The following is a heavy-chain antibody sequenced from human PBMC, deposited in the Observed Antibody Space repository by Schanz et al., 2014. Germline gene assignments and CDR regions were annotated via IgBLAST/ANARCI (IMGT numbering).Heavy chain of an antibody. CDR1: GFTFSSYS. D-gene: IGHD2-8*02. Sequence: EVQLVESGGGLVQPGGSLRLSCAASGFTFSSYSMNWVRQAPGKGLEWVSTIGTSGGTNYAESVKGRFTISRDNAKNSLYLEMNSLRAEDTAVYYCAKTLFPGGTQTFGNWGRGTLVTVSS. V-gene: IGHV3-48*01. CDR2: IGTSGGT. CDR3: AKTLFPGGTQTFGN. J-gene: IGHJ4*02.